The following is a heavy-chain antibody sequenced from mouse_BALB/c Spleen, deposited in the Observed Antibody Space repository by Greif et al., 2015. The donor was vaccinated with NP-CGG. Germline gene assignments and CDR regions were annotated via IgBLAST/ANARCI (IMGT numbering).Heavy chain of an antibody. CDR3: ARHEANWEAMDY. V-gene: IGHV1-62-2*01. D-gene: IGHD4-1*01. J-gene: IGHJ4*01. CDR2: FYPGSGSI. Sequence: VKLLESGAGLVKPGASVKLSCKASGYTFTEYIIHWVKQRSGQGLEWIGWFYPGSGSIKYNEKFKDKATLTADKSSSTVYMELSRLTSEDSAVYFCARHEANWEAMDYWGQGTSVTVSS. CDR1: GYTFTEYI.